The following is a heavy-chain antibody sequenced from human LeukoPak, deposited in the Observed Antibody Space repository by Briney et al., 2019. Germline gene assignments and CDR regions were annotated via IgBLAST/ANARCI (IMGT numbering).Heavy chain of an antibody. CDR3: ARAYHSSWYLNWFDP. CDR1: GGSISSGGYY. J-gene: IGHJ5*02. D-gene: IGHD6-13*01. Sequence: SETLSLTCTVSGGSISSGGYYWSWIRQPPGKGLEWIGEINHSGSTNYNPSLKSRVTISVDTSKNQFSLKLSSVTAADTAVYYCARAYHSSWYLNWFDPWGQGTLVTVSS. V-gene: IGHV4-39*07. CDR2: INHSGST.